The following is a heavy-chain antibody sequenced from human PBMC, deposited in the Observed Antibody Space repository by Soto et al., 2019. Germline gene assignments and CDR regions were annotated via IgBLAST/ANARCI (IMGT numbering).Heavy chain of an antibody. CDR1: GGTFSSYA. V-gene: IGHV1-69*06. CDR3: ARSWSAYGSSYCFDY. CDR2: IIPIFGTA. D-gene: IGHD6-6*01. J-gene: IGHJ4*02. Sequence: QVQLVQSGAEVKKPGSSVKVSCKASGGTFSSYAISWVRQAPGQGLEWMGGIIPIFGTANYAQKFQGRVTMTADKSTVTAYMEVSSLGSEDTAVYYCARSWSAYGSSYCFDYWGQGTLVTVSS.